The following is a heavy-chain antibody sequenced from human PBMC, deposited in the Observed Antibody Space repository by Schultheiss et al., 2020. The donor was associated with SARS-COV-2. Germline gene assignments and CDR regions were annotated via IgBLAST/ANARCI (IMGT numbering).Heavy chain of an antibody. CDR3: ARGGIFGVVIMAFDY. J-gene: IGHJ4*02. Sequence: SGPTLVKPTQTLTLTCTFSGFSLTTTGVGVGWIRQPPGKALEWLALIFWDDDKRYSPSLKSRLSITKDTSKNQVVLSMSNMDPMDTATYYCARGGIFGVVIMAFDYWGQGTLVTVSS. CDR2: IFWDDDK. CDR1: GFSLTTTGVG. V-gene: IGHV2-5*02. D-gene: IGHD3-3*01.